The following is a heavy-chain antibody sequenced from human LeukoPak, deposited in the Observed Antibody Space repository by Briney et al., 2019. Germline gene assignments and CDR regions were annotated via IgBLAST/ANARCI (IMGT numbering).Heavy chain of an antibody. V-gene: IGHV1-2*02. CDR1: VYTFTRYY. J-gene: IGHJ4*02. D-gene: IGHD3-10*01. Sequence: GASVTVSCKTSVYTFTRYYMHWMRQAPGQGLEWMGWINCNNGDTIYAQKFEGRVIVTRDTSISTAYMELSRLTYDDTAVYYCARNGEIWGQGTLVTVSS. CDR2: INCNNGDT. CDR3: ARNGEI.